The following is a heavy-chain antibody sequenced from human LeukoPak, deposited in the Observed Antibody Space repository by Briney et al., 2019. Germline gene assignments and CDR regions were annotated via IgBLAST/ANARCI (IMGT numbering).Heavy chain of an antibody. J-gene: IGHJ4*02. V-gene: IGHV3-23*01. CDR3: AKDLELTGERGYFDY. CDR1: GFTFSSYA. CDR2: ISGTDGTT. Sequence: HPGGSLRLSCAASGFTFSSYAMSWVRQAPGKGLEWVSGISGTDGTTFYADSVKGRFSISRDNSKNTLYLQMNSLRAEDTAVYYCAKDLELTGERGYFDYWGQGTLVTVSS. D-gene: IGHD7-27*01.